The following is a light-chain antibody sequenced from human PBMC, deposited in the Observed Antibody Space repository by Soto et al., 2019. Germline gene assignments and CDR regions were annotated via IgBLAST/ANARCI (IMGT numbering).Light chain of an antibody. J-gene: IGKJ1*01. CDR2: WAS. CDR1: QSVLSSSNNKNY. V-gene: IGKV4-1*01. Sequence: DIVMTQSPDSLAVSLGERATINCKSSQSVLSSSNNKNYLAWYQQKLGQPPKLLISWASTRESGVPDRFSGSGSGTDFTLTISSLQAEDVAVYYCQQYYSTPWTLGQGTKV. CDR3: QQYYSTPWT.